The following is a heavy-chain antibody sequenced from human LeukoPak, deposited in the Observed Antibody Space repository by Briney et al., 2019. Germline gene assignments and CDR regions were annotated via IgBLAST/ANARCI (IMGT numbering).Heavy chain of an antibody. CDR3: VRDGGGTTPYDC. D-gene: IGHD1-7*01. J-gene: IGHJ4*02. Sequence: PGGSLRLSCAASGFTLSEYWMNWVRHAPGKGPVWVSHISPDGRNIAYADSVKGRFTISRDRAKNTLYLQMNSLRVGDTAVYYCVRDGGGTTPYDCWGQGTLVTVSS. V-gene: IGHV3-74*01. CDR1: GFTLSEYW. CDR2: ISPDGRNI.